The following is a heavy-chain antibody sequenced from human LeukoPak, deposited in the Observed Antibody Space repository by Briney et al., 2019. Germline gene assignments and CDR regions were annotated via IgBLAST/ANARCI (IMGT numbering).Heavy chain of an antibody. J-gene: IGHJ3*02. Sequence: VSVKVSCKASGYTFTGYYMHWVRQAPGQGLEWMGRIDPNSGGTNYAQKFQGRVTMTRDTSISTAYMELSRLRSDDTAVYYRAREGVNYYDSSGVAFDIWGQGTMVTVSS. CDR3: AREGVNYYDSSGVAFDI. CDR1: GYTFTGYY. V-gene: IGHV1-2*06. D-gene: IGHD3-22*01. CDR2: IDPNSGGT.